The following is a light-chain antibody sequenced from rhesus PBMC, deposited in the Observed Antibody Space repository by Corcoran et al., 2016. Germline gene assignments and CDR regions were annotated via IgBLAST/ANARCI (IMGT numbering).Light chain of an antibody. CDR1: ENVNNY. CDR2: KAA. J-gene: IGKJ1*01. CDR3: QQYNSAPWT. V-gene: IGKV1-21*01. Sequence: DIQMTQSPSSLSASVGDRVTITCRASENVNNYLNWYQQKPGKAPKLLIYKAASLQSGVPSRFSGSGSGTDFTLTISSLQPEDCATYYCQQYNSAPWTFGQGTKVEIK.